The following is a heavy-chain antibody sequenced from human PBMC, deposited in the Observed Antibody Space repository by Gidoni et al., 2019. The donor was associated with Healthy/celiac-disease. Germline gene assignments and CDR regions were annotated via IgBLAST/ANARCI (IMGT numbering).Heavy chain of an antibody. J-gene: IGHJ4*02. CDR1: GFTFSSYA. CDR2: ISGSGGST. V-gene: IGHV3-23*01. Sequence: EVQLLESGGGLVQPGGSLIRSCAASGFTFSSYAMSWVRQAHGKGLELVSAISGSGGSTYYADSVKGRFTISRDNSKNTLYLQMNSLRAEDTAVYYCAPGGLEWQTFDYWGQGTLVTVSS. D-gene: IGHD3-3*01. CDR3: APGGLEWQTFDY.